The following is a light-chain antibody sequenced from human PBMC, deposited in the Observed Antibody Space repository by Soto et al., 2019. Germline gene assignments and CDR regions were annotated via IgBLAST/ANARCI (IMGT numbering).Light chain of an antibody. CDR1: SSDVGAYDF. V-gene: IGLV2-11*01. J-gene: IGLJ2*01. CDR3: CSYAGRFTLI. CDR2: DVT. Sequence: QSVLTQPRSVSGSPGQSVTISCTGTSSDVGAYDFVSWYQQHPGKAPKLIIYDVTKRPSVVPDRFSGSKIASTAALTISGLQAEDEADYYCCSYAGRFTLIFGGGTKLTVL.